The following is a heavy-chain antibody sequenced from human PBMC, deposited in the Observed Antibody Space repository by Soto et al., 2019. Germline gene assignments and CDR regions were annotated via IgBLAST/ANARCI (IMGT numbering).Heavy chain of an antibody. J-gene: IGHJ4*02. Sequence: ASVKVSCKASGYTFTSYYMHWVRQAPGQGLEWMGIINPSGGSTSYAQKFQGRVTMTRDTSTSTVYMELSSLRSEDTAVYYCARAPGTVLPSYSSSPRPYTFDYWGQGTLVTVSS. CDR3: ARAPGTVLPSYSSSPRPYTFDY. V-gene: IGHV1-46*01. D-gene: IGHD6-6*01. CDR1: GYTFTSYY. CDR2: INPSGGST.